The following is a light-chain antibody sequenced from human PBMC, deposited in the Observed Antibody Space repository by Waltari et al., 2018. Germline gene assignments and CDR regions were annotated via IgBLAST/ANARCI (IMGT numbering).Light chain of an antibody. CDR2: YKSDSDK. CDR1: SGINVDTYR. V-gene: IGLV5-45*03. J-gene: IGLJ3*02. Sequence: QAVLTQPSSLSASPGASASLTCTLRSGINVDTYRIYWYQQKPGSPPQYLLRYKSDSDKQQGSGVPSRFSGSKDFSANAGILLIAGLQSEDEADYYCLIWHNSAWVFGGGTKLTVL. CDR3: LIWHNSAWV.